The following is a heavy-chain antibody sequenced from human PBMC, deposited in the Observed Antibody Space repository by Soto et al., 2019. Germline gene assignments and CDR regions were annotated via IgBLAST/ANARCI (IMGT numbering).Heavy chain of an antibody. CDR1: GFTFDDYG. CDR2: INWNGGST. CDR3: ARAHDYGDYRAFDY. J-gene: IGHJ4*02. Sequence: EVQLVESGGGVVRPGGSLRLSCAASGFTFDDYGRSWVRQAPGKGLEWVSGINWNGGSTGYADSVKGRFTISRDNAKNSLYLQMNSLRAEDTALYHCARAHDYGDYRAFDYWGQGTLVTVSS. D-gene: IGHD4-17*01. V-gene: IGHV3-20*01.